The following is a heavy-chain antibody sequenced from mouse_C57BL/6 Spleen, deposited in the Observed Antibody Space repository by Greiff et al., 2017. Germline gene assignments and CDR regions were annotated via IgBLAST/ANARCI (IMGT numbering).Heavy chain of an antibody. CDR2: IDPSDSYT. V-gene: IGHV1-50*01. CDR3: ARRHTTGSSYGSWFAY. CDR1: GYTFTSYW. J-gene: IGHJ3*01. D-gene: IGHD1-1*01. Sequence: QVQLQQPGAELVKPGASVKLSCKASGYTFTSYWMQWVKQRPGQGLEWIGEIDPSDSYTNYYQKFKGKATLTVDTSSSTAYMQLSSLTSEDSAVYYCARRHTTGSSYGSWFAYWGQGTLVTVSA.